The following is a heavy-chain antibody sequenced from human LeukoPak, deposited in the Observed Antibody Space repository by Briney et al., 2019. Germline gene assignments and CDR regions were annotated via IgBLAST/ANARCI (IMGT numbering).Heavy chain of an antibody. J-gene: IGHJ4*02. Sequence: GGSLRLSCAASEFTFSSYGMHWVRQAPGKGLEWVAVISYDGSNKYYADSVKGRFTISRDNSKNTLYLQMNSLRAEDTAVYYCAKDRVPDSFWSVDYWGQGTLVIVSS. CDR1: EFTFSSYG. CDR2: ISYDGSNK. V-gene: IGHV3-30*18. D-gene: IGHD3-22*01. CDR3: AKDRVPDSFWSVDY.